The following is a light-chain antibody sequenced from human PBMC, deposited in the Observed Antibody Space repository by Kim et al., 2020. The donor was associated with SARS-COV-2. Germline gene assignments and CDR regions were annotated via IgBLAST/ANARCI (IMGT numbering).Light chain of an antibody. Sequence: GQSTHTPVTDTSSGVGGYNYGSCYQQHPGKAPKLMIYDFSKRPSGVSNRFSGSKSGNTASLTISGLQAEDEADYYCSSYTSSSTYVFGTGTKVTVL. CDR3: SSYTSSSTYV. J-gene: IGLJ1*01. CDR2: DFS. CDR1: SSGVGGYNY. V-gene: IGLV2-14*04.